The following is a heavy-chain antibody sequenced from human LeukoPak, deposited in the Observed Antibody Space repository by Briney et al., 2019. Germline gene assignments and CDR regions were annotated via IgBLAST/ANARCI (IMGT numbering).Heavy chain of an antibody. V-gene: IGHV3-11*05. J-gene: IGHJ6*02. Sequence: GGSLRPSCAASGFTFSDYYMSRIRQAPGKGLEWVSYISSSSSYTNYADSVKGRFTISRDNAKNSLYLQMNSLRAEDTAVYYCARVSYDILTGYSDYGMDVWGQGTTVTVSS. CDR3: ARVSYDILTGYSDYGMDV. D-gene: IGHD3-9*01. CDR2: ISSSSSYT. CDR1: GFTFSDYY.